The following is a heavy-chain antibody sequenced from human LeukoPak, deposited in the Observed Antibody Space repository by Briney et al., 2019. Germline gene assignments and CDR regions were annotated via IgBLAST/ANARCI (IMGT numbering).Heavy chain of an antibody. Sequence: GASVKVSCKASGYTFTSYYMHLLRQAPGPGLEWMGIINPSRGSTSYEQKFQGRVTMTRDTSTSTVYMELSSLRSGDTAVYYCARAEELWGATKPSNDYWGQGTLVTVSS. V-gene: IGHV1-46*01. J-gene: IGHJ4*02. CDR2: INPSRGST. CDR3: ARAEELWGATKPSNDY. D-gene: IGHD3-16*01. CDR1: GYTFTSYY.